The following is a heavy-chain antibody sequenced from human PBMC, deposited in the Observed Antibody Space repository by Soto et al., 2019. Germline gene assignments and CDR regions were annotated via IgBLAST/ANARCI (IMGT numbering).Heavy chain of an antibody. J-gene: IGHJ5*02. D-gene: IGHD3-16*01. CDR2: INHSGGT. CDR3: VRIRYQLPSSVLWLDP. CDR1: GFTFSSYS. Sequence: GSLRLSCAASGFTFSSYSMNWISQNPGKGLEWIGEINHSGGTNYNPSLKSRVTMSVDTSQNQFSLRLISVTAADTAMYFCVRIRYQLPSSVLWLDPWGQGTPVTGSS. V-gene: IGHV4-34*01.